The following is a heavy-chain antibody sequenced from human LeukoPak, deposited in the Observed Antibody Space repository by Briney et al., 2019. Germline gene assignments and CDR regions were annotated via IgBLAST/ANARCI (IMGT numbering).Heavy chain of an antibody. CDR1: GDSISNYY. CDR2: IYYSGST. V-gene: IGHV4-59*01. Sequence: SETLSLTCSVSGDSISNYYWSWLRQPPGKGLECIGYIYYSGSTNYNPSLKSRVTISVDTSKNQFSLKLSSVTAADTAVYYCARNRFWSGYPYYMDVWGKGTTVTVSS. J-gene: IGHJ6*03. CDR3: ARNRFWSGYPYYMDV. D-gene: IGHD3-3*01.